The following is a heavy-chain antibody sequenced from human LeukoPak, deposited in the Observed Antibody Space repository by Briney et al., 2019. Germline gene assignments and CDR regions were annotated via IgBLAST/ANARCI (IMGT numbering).Heavy chain of an antibody. J-gene: IGHJ4*02. CDR1: GFTVSSNY. CDR2: IYDNNST. V-gene: IGHV3-53*01. Sequence: PGGSLRLSCAVSGFTVSSNYMNWVRQAPGKGLEWVSIIYDNNSTYYADSVKGRFTISRGNSKDTLYLQMNSLRVEDTAVYYCARAVGPFDYWGQGTLVTVSS. D-gene: IGHD3-16*01. CDR3: ARAVGPFDY.